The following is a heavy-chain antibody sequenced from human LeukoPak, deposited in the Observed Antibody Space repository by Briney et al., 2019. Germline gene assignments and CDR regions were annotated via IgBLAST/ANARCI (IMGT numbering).Heavy chain of an antibody. CDR2: MNPNSGNT. J-gene: IGHJ4*02. Sequence: ASVKVSCKASGYTFTSYDINWVRQATGQGLEWMGWMNPNSGNTGYAQKFQGRVTITRNTSISTAYMELSSLRSEDTAVYYCAREIRSDSSGYYYYFDYWGQGTLVTVSS. CDR3: AREIRSDSSGYYYYFDY. CDR1: GYTFTSYD. D-gene: IGHD3-22*01. V-gene: IGHV1-8*03.